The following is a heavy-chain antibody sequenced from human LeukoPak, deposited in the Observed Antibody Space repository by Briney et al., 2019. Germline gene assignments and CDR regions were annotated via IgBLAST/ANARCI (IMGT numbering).Heavy chain of an antibody. Sequence: PGGSLRLSCAASGFTFSSYAMHWVRQAPGKGLEYVSAISSNGGSTYYANSVKGRFTISRDNSKNTLYLQMGSLRAEDMAVYYCARASLDAGTFGYWGQGTLVTVSS. CDR3: ARASLDAGTFGY. D-gene: IGHD6-13*01. CDR2: ISSNGGST. V-gene: IGHV3-64*01. J-gene: IGHJ4*02. CDR1: GFTFSSYA.